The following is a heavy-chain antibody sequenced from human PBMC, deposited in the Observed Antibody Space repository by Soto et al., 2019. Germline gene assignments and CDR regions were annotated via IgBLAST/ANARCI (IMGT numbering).Heavy chain of an antibody. CDR1: GYTLTELS. V-gene: IGHV1-24*01. D-gene: IGHD3-3*01. CDR3: TTGQRPIRFVEWLSRYYFDY. J-gene: IGHJ4*02. CDR2: FDPEDGET. Sequence: QVQLVQSGAEVKKPGASVKVSCKVSGYTLTELSLHWVRQAPGKGLEWMGGFDPEDGETIYAQKFQGRVTRTEDTSTDTAYMELSSLRSEDTAVYYCTTGQRPIRFVEWLSRYYFDYWGQGTVVTVSS.